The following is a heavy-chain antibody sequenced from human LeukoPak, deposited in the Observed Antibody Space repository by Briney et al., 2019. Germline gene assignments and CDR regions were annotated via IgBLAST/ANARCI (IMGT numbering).Heavy chain of an antibody. CDR2: IIPIFGTA. CDR1: GGTFSSYA. V-gene: IGHV1-69*05. J-gene: IGHJ4*02. D-gene: IGHD2-15*01. Sequence: ASVKVSCKASGGTFSSYAISRVRQAPGQGLEWMGRIIPIFGTANYAQKFQGRVTITTDESTSTAYMELSSLRSEDTAVYYCARTPFLYCSGGICYSEYWGQGTLVTVSS. CDR3: ARTPFLYCSGGICYSEY.